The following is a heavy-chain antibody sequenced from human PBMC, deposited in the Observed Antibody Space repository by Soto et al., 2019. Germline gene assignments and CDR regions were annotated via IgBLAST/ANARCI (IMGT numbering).Heavy chain of an antibody. J-gene: IGHJ4*02. Sequence: QVQLQESGPGLVKPSQTLSLTCTVSGGSISSGDYYWSWFRQPPGKGLEWIGYIYYSGSTYYNPSLKSRVTISVDTSKNQSSLKLSSVTAADTAVYYCARGQYYDFWSGQGSYYFDYWGQGTLVTVSS. D-gene: IGHD3-3*01. CDR1: GGSISSGDYY. V-gene: IGHV4-30-4*01. CDR3: ARGQYYDFWSGQGSYYFDY. CDR2: IYYSGST.